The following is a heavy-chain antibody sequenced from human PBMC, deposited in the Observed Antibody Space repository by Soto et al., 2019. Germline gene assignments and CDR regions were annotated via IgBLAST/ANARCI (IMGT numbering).Heavy chain of an antibody. D-gene: IGHD2-8*02. CDR2: ISGSGGST. V-gene: IGHV3-23*01. CDR1: EFIFRSFA. J-gene: IGHJ3*02. CDR3: AKKKLLAVLDARPDDAFHI. Sequence: LSDGASEFIFRSFAMNWVGQAPRKSLEWVSAISGSGGSTYYADSVKGRFTISRDNSKNTLFLQMNSLRAEDTAIYYCAKKKLLAVLDARPDDAFHIRGQGTKVTLS.